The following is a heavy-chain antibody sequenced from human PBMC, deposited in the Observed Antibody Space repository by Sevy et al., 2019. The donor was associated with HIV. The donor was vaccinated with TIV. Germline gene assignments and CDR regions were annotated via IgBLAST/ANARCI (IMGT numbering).Heavy chain of an antibody. CDR3: KTDRPAVVPAEYIQH. V-gene: IGHV3-7*01. CDR2: INQGGSQE. CDR1: GLTFSSYW. D-gene: IGHD5-18*01. J-gene: IGHJ1*01. Sequence: GGSLRLSCAASGLTFSSYWMTWVRQAPGKGLEWVANINQGGSQEYYVDSVKGRFTISRDNAKNSLYLQINSLRAEDTALYYCKTDRPAVVPAEYIQHGGQGTLVTVSS.